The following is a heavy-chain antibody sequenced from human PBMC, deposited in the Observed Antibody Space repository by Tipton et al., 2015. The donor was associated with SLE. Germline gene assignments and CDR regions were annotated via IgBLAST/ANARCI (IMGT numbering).Heavy chain of an antibody. Sequence: TLSLTCAVYGESFRGYYWTWIRQPPGKGLEWSGDINHSGSNNYNPSLKSRVTISVDTSKSQFSLKVSSVTAADTAVYYCARHSRYCDSNSCYAGKGMDVWGQGTTVTVSS. V-gene: IGHV4-34*01. J-gene: IGHJ6*02. CDR1: GESFRGYY. CDR3: ARHSRYCDSNSCYAGKGMDV. D-gene: IGHD2-2*01. CDR2: INHSGSN.